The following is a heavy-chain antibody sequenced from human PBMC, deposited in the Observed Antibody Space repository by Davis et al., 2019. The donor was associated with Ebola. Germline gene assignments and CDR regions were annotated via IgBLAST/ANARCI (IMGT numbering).Heavy chain of an antibody. CDR3: AKVVFQLWETFDY. CDR2: ITGSGGST. Sequence: GGSLRLSCAASGFTFSSYAMSWVRQAPGKGLEWVSAITGSGGSTYYADSVKGRFTISRDNSKNTLYLQMNSLRAEDTAVYYCAKVVFQLWETFDYWGQGTLVTVSS. V-gene: IGHV3-23*01. J-gene: IGHJ4*02. D-gene: IGHD5-18*01. CDR1: GFTFSSYA.